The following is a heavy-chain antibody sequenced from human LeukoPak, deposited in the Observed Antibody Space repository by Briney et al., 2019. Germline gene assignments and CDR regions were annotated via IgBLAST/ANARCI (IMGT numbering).Heavy chain of an antibody. CDR1: GYTFTGYY. V-gene: IGHV1-2*02. CDR2: INPNSGGT. D-gene: IGHD3-16*02. J-gene: IGHJ4*02. Sequence: GASVKVSCKASGYTFTGYYMHWVRQAPGQGLEWMGWINPNSGGTNYAQKFQGRVTMTRDTSISTAYMELSRLRSDDTAAYYCARGGGYDYVWGSYRYKYFDYWGQGTLVTVSS. CDR3: ARGGGYDYVWGSYRYKYFDY.